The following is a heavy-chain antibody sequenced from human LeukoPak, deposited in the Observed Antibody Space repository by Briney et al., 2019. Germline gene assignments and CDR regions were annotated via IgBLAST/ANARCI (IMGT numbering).Heavy chain of an antibody. J-gene: IGHJ4*02. CDR1: GGSISSGGYY. D-gene: IGHD3-22*01. CDR2: IYYSGST. CDR3: ARAPPDNSSGYPSIDY. V-gene: IGHV4-31*03. Sequence: SQTLSLTCTVSGGSISSGGYYWRWVRQHPAKGLEWNGYIYYSGSTYYNPSLKSRVTISVDTSKNQFSLKLSSVTAADTAVYYCARAPPDNSSGYPSIDYWGQGTLVTVSS.